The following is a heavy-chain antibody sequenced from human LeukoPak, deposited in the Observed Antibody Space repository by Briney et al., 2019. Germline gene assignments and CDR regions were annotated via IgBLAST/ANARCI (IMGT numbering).Heavy chain of an antibody. D-gene: IGHD6-13*01. J-gene: IGHJ6*03. CDR1: GYTFTSYD. CDR2: MNPNSGNT. CDR3: ARAGSSWPYYYMDV. V-gene: IGHV1-8*03. Sequence: ASVKVSCKASGYTFTSYDINWVRQATGQGLEWMGWMNPNSGNTGYAQKFQGRVTITRNTSISTAYMELSSLRSEDTAVYYCARAGSSWPYYYMDVWGKGTTVTVSS.